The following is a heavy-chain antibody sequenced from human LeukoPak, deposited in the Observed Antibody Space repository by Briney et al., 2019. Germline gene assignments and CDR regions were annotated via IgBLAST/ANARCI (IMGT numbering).Heavy chain of an antibody. Sequence: TGGSLRLSCAASGFTFSSYAMNWVRQAPGKGLEWISYISSSGSAIYYADSVKGRFTISRDNAKNSLYLHMNSLRAEDTAVYYCATERNWNDVSGWRYYFDYWGQGTLVTVSS. V-gene: IGHV3-48*04. CDR3: ATERNWNDVSGWRYYFDY. CDR2: ISSSGSAI. D-gene: IGHD1-1*01. J-gene: IGHJ4*02. CDR1: GFTFSSYA.